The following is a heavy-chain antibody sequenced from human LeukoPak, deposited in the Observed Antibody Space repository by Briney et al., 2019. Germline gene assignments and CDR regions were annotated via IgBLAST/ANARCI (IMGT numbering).Heavy chain of an antibody. CDR3: AEDPGWLATYFDY. CDR1: GFTFSSYG. J-gene: IGHJ4*02. CDR2: IRYDGSNK. Sequence: GGSLRLSCGASGFTFSSYGMHWVRQAPGKGLEWVAFIRYDGSNKYYADSVKGRFTISRDNSKNTLYLQMNSLRAEDTAVYYCAEDPGWLATYFDYWGQGTLVTVSS. V-gene: IGHV3-30*02. D-gene: IGHD6-19*01.